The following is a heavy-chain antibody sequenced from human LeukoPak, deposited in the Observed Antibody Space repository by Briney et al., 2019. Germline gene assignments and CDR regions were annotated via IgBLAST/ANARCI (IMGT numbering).Heavy chain of an antibody. CDR1: GFTFSDYH. V-gene: IGHV3-11*01. Sequence: GGSLRLSCAASGFTFSDYHMSWIRQAPGKGLEWVSYLSSSGSTIYYADSVKGRFTISRDNAKNSLYLQMNSLRAEDTAVYYCARITWIQKRSYFDYWGQGTLVTVSS. CDR3: ARITWIQKRSYFDY. J-gene: IGHJ4*02. CDR2: LSSSGSTI. D-gene: IGHD5-18*01.